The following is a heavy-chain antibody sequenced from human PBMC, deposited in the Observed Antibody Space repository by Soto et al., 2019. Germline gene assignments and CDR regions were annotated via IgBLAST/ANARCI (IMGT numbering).Heavy chain of an antibody. CDR1: GGSFSGYY. J-gene: IGHJ4*02. V-gene: IGHV4-34*01. CDR3: ARGRKVLRYFDWLVNDY. CDR2: INHSGST. D-gene: IGHD3-9*01. Sequence: QVQLQQWGAGLLKPSETLSLTCAVYGGSFSGYYWSWIRQPPGKGLEWIGEINHSGSTNYNPSLKSRVTISVDTSKNQSSLKLSSVTAADTAVYYCARGRKVLRYFDWLVNDYWGQGTLVTVSS.